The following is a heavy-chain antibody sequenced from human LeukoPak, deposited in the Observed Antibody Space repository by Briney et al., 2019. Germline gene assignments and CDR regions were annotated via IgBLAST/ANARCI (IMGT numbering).Heavy chain of an antibody. J-gene: IGHJ4*02. Sequence: GGSLRLSCAASGFTFSSYSMNWVRQAPGKGLEWVSSISSSSSYIYYADSVKGRFTISRDNAKNSLYLQMNSLRAEDTAVCYCASYCSSTSCSQTGWGQGTLVTVSS. CDR1: GFTFSSYS. V-gene: IGHV3-21*01. D-gene: IGHD2-2*01. CDR3: ASYCSSTSCSQTG. CDR2: ISSSSSYI.